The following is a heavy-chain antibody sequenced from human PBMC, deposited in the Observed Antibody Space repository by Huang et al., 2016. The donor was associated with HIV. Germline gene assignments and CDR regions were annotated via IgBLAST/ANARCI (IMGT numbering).Heavy chain of an antibody. CDR3: AKGSERSLTGPKYQYYFDY. CDR1: IFTFSTSA. V-gene: IGHV3-23*01. CDR2: MSGSGSST. D-gene: IGHD3-3*01. J-gene: IGHJ4*02. Sequence: EVQLLESGGGLVQPGGSLRLSCAASIFTFSTSAMSWVRQAPGEGLEWVSGMSGSGSSTYYADSGKGRCTISRDNSRNTLYLQMKGLRGEDTAIYYCAKGSERSLTGPKYQYYFDYWGQGTLVTVSS.